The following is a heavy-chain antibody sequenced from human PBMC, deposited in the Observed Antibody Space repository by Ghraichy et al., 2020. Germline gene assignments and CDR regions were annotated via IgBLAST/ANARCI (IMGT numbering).Heavy chain of an antibody. D-gene: IGHD3-10*01. V-gene: IGHV4-34*01. CDR1: GGSFSGYY. J-gene: IGHJ4*02. CDR2: INHSGST. CDR3: ARGGGTYYYGSGSYSRLFDY. Sequence: SETLSLTCAVYGGSFSGYYWSWIRQPPGKGLEWIGEINHSGSTNYNPSLKSRVTISVDTSKNQFSLKLSSVTAADTAVYYCARGGGTYYYGSGSYSRLFDYWGQGTLVTVSS.